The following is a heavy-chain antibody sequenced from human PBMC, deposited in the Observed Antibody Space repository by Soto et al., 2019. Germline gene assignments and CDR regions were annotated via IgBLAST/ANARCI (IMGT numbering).Heavy chain of an antibody. Sequence: QVQLVESGGGVVQPGRSLRLSCAGSGFPFTSYGMHWFREGPDKGLEWVAVISYDGSDKYYADSVKGRFTISRDNSKNMLYLQMNSLRPEDTALYYCVGGQYYFDYRGQGTLVIVSS. CDR2: ISYDGSDK. V-gene: IGHV3-30*03. CDR3: VGGQYYFDY. J-gene: IGHJ4*02. CDR1: GFPFTSYG. D-gene: IGHD3-10*01.